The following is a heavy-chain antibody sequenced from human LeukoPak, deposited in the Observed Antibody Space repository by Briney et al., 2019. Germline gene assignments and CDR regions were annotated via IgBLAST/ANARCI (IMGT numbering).Heavy chain of an antibody. Sequence: GGSLRLSCAASGFTFSSYPMHWVRQAPGKGLVWVSRINTDGSSTIYADSVKGRFTISRDNAKDTLYLQMNSLRAEDTAVYYCARDRHYDFWSGYYLFDYWGQGTLVTVSS. J-gene: IGHJ4*02. CDR1: GFTFSSYP. CDR2: INTDGSST. D-gene: IGHD3-3*01. V-gene: IGHV3-74*01. CDR3: ARDRHYDFWSGYYLFDY.